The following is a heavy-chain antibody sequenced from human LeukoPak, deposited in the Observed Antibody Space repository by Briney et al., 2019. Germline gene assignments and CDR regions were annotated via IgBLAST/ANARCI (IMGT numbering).Heavy chain of an antibody. CDR1: GFTFSSYG. D-gene: IGHD2-21*02. CDR3: ARAPDSYSFDY. V-gene: IGHV3-23*01. CDR2: ISGSGGST. J-gene: IGHJ4*02. Sequence: GGSLRLSCAASGFTFSSYGMSWVRQAPGKGLEWVSAISGSGGSTYYADSVKGRFTISRDNSKNTLYLQMNSLRAEDTAVYYCARAPDSYSFDYRGQGTLVTVSS.